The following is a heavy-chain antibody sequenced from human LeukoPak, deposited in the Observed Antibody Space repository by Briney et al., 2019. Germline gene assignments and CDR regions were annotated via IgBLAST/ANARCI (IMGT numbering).Heavy chain of an antibody. CDR2: IIPIFGTA. J-gene: IGHJ4*02. CDR3: ARVGSSGYLLYYSDY. Sequence: SVKVSCKASGGTFSSYAISWVRQAPGQGLEWMGGIIPIFGTANYAQKFQGRVTITRDTSASTAYMELSSLRSEDTAVYYCARVGSSGYLLYYSDYWGQGTLVTVSS. D-gene: IGHD3-22*01. CDR1: GGTFSSYA. V-gene: IGHV1-69*05.